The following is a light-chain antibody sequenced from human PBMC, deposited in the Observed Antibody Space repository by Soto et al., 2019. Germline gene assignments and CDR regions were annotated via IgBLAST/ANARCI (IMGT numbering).Light chain of an antibody. Sequence: DIQMTQSPSTLSASIGDRVTITCRASQSISSWLAWYQQKPGKAPKLLISKASYLESAVPSRFSGSGSGTEFTLTISSLQPDDFATYYCQQYNVYSLTFGQGTKLEIK. V-gene: IGKV1-5*03. J-gene: IGKJ2*01. CDR1: QSISSW. CDR3: QQYNVYSLT. CDR2: KAS.